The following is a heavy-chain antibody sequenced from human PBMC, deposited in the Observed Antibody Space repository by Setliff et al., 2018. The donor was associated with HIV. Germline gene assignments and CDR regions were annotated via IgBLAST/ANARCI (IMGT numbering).Heavy chain of an antibody. Sequence: WASVKVSCKATGYTFSNFGISWVRQAPGQGLEWMGWISVYNDNTKYAQKFRGRVTMTTDTSTSTAYMDLRSLRSDDTAVYYCARGSSPVDYFDYWGLGTLVTVSS. J-gene: IGHJ4*02. CDR2: ISVYNDNT. CDR1: GYTFSNFG. CDR3: ARGSSPVDYFDY. V-gene: IGHV1-18*01.